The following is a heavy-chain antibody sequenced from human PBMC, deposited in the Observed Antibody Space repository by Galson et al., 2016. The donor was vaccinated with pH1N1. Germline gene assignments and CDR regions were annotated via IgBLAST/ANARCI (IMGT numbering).Heavy chain of an antibody. CDR1: GYTFPTYM. J-gene: IGHJ5*01. D-gene: IGHD4-17*01. Sequence: SVKVSCKASGYTFPTYMITWVRQAPGQGLEWMGWISPNDGHTNYAQKFQGRVTMTTDTSTSTAYMELRGLQSDDAAVYYCARKMYGDYLPGLFDSWGQGTLVTVSS. V-gene: IGHV1-18*01. CDR2: ISPNDGHT. CDR3: ARKMYGDYLPGLFDS.